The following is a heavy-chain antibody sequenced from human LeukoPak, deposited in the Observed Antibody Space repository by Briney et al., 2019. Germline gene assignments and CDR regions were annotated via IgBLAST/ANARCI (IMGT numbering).Heavy chain of an antibody. CDR3: ARQQIRGGIFGDFGC. J-gene: IGHJ4*02. V-gene: IGHV4-61*01. CDR2: VHYDGRT. Sequence: PSETLSLTCTVSGGSVSSGSYYWSWLRQPPGKGLEWIGWVHYDGRTNYNPSLKSRATVSLDTSKNQFSLNLKSVAAADTAIYFCARQQIRGGIFGDFGCWGPGSLVTVSS. CDR1: GGSVSSGSYY. D-gene: IGHD3-10*01.